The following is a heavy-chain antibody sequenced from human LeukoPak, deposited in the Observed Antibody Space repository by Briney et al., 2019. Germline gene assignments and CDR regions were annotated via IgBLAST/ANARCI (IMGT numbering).Heavy chain of an antibody. Sequence: GGSLRLSCAASGFTFDDYAMHWVRQAPGKGLEWVSGISWNSGSIGYADSVKGRFTISRDNAKNSLYLQMNSLRAEDTAVYYCARARYCSSTSCYGIDYWGQGTLVTVSS. V-gene: IGHV3-9*01. CDR1: GFTFDDYA. CDR3: ARARYCSSTSCYGIDY. D-gene: IGHD2-2*01. CDR2: ISWNSGSI. J-gene: IGHJ4*02.